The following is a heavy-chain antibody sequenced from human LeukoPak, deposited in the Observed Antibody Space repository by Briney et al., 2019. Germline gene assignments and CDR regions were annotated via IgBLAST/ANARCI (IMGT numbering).Heavy chain of an antibody. V-gene: IGHV3-66*01. D-gene: IGHD1-26*01. CDR2: IYSGGST. Sequence: PGGSLRLSCAASGFTVSSNYMSWVRQAPGKGLEWVSVIYSGGSTYYADSVKGRFTISRDNSKNTLFLQMNSLRAEDSGVYYCARDLAKGRYFDYWGQGTLVTVSS. CDR1: GFTVSSNY. J-gene: IGHJ4*02. CDR3: ARDLAKGRYFDY.